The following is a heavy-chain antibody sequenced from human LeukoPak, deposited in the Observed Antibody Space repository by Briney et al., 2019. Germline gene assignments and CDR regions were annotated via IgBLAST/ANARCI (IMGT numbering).Heavy chain of an antibody. CDR1: GLTFRNYG. CDR2: IWYDGSNK. D-gene: IGHD2/OR15-2a*01. Sequence: GGSLRLSCAASGLTFRNYGMHWVRQAPGKGLEWVAFIWYDGSNKYYVDSVKGRFTISRDNSKNTVYLQMSSLRVDDTAVYCCATDRSNSWIDYWGLGTLVTVAS. CDR3: ATDRSNSWIDY. J-gene: IGHJ4*02. V-gene: IGHV3-30*02.